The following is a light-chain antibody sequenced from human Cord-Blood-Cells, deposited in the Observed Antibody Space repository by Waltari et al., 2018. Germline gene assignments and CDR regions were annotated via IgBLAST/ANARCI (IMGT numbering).Light chain of an antibody. Sequence: QSVLTPPLSASGTPGQSVTISCSGSSSNIGSNSVYWYQQLPGTAPKLLIYGNNQRPSGVPDRCPGSKSGTSASLAISGLRSEDEADYYCAAWDDSLSGYVFGTGTKVTVL. CDR2: GNN. CDR1: SSNIGSNS. J-gene: IGLJ1*01. CDR3: AAWDDSLSGYV. V-gene: IGLV1-47*01.